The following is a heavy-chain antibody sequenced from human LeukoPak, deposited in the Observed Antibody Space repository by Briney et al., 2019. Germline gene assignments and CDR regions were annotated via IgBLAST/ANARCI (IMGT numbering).Heavy chain of an antibody. V-gene: IGHV4-4*07. D-gene: IGHD3-16*02. CDR3: ARDSSYYDYVWGSYRMYYFDY. CDR1: GGSISSYY. CDR2: IYTSGST. J-gene: IGHJ4*02. Sequence: PSETLSLTCTVSGGSISSYYWSWIRQPAGKGLEWIGRIYTSGSTNYNPSLKSRVTMSVDTSKNQFSLKLSSVTAADTAVYYCARDSSYYDYVWGSYRMYYFDYWGQGTLVTVSS.